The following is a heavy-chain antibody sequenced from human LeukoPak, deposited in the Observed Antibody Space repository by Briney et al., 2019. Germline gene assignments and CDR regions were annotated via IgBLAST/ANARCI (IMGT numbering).Heavy chain of an antibody. D-gene: IGHD6-19*01. CDR1: GGSIRSNS. V-gene: IGHV4-4*07. CDR2: IYTSGSP. CDR3: ARGSEQWLTYFDY. J-gene: IGHJ4*02. Sequence: SETLSLTCTVSGGSIRSNSWSWIRQPAGKGLEWIGHIYTSGSPNYNPSLRSRVTMSVDTSKNQISLKLSSVTAADSAVYYCARGSEQWLTYFDYWGQGTLVTVSS.